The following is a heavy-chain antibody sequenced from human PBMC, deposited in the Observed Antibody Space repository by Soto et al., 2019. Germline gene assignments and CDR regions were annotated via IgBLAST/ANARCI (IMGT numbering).Heavy chain of an antibody. V-gene: IGHV6-1*01. CDR3: ARGEQYSGRIFDY. J-gene: IGHJ4*01. CDR2: TYYRSKWYY. CDR1: GDSVSSNSAG. Sequence: SQTLSLTCVITGDSVSSNSAGWSWARQSPSRGLEWLGRTYYRSKWYYEYAVSVRGRITINPDTSKNQYSLQLNSVTPEDTAVYFCARGEQYSGRIFDYWGRGTLVTVSS. D-gene: IGHD1-26*01.